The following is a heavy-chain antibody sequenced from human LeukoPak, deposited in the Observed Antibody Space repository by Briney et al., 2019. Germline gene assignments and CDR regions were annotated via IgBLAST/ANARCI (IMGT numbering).Heavy chain of an antibody. Sequence: GGSLRLSCTASGFTFGDYTMSWVRQAPGKGLEWVGFIRSKAYGGTTEYAASVKGRFTISRDDSKSIAYLQMNSLKTEDTAVYYCTRWDSSSWYDAFDIWGQGTMVTVSS. D-gene: IGHD6-13*01. J-gene: IGHJ3*02. V-gene: IGHV3-49*04. CDR2: IRSKAYGGTT. CDR3: TRWDSSSWYDAFDI. CDR1: GFTFGDYT.